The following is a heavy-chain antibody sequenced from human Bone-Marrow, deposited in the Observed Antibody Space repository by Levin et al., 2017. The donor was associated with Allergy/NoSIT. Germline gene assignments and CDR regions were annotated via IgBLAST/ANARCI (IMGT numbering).Heavy chain of an antibody. CDR1: GFSFSSHS. J-gene: IGHJ4*02. V-gene: IGHV3-48*04. CDR3: ASRVTISGVGYYFNY. D-gene: IGHD3-3*01. CDR2: ISPSSGTR. Sequence: PGESLKISCVGTGFSFSSHSMNWVRQAPGKGLEWISYISPSSGTRDYSDSVKGRFTVSRDNYRKSLSLEMNNVRVDDTAVYYCASRVTISGVGYYFNYWGLGTLVTVSA.